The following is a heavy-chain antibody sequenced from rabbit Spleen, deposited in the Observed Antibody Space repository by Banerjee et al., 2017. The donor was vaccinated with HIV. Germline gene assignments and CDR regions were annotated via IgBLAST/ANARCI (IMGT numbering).Heavy chain of an antibody. D-gene: IGHD1-1*01. V-gene: IGHV1S40*01. Sequence: QSLEESGGGLVQPGASLTLTRTASGFSFTSGYDMCWVRQATGKGLEWIGTIWTGSTSITWYANWALGRFTISKTSSTTVTLQLNSLTAADTATYFCARDPNYASGHYIYSFWGPGTLVTVS. J-gene: IGHJ4*01. CDR3: ARDPNYASGHYIYSF. CDR2: IWTGSTSIT. CDR1: GFSFTSGYD.